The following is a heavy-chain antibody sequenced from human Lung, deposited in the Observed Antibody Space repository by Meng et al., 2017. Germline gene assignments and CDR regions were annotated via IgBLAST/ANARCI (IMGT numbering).Heavy chain of an antibody. J-gene: IGHJ6*02. CDR2: ISGSGGST. CDR1: GFTFSSCA. D-gene: IGHD3-22*01. CDR3: ARVRYDSSGYYYDGSYYYYYGMDV. V-gene: IGHV3-23*01. Sequence: GGSLRLSCAASGFTFSSCAMSWVRQAPGKGLEWVSAISGSGGSTYYADSVKGRFTISRDNSKNTLYLQMNSLRAEDTAVYYCARVRYDSSGYYYDGSYYYYYGMDVWGQGTTVTVSS.